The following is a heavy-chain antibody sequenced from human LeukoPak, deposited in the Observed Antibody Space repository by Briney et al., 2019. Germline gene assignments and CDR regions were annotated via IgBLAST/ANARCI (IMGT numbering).Heavy chain of an antibody. CDR3: ARPLDSSGSPRPNDAFDI. V-gene: IGHV4-39*01. J-gene: IGHJ3*02. Sequence: PSETLSLTCTASGGSISSSSYYWGWIRQPPGKGLEWIGSIYYSGSTYYNPSLKSRVTISVDTSKNQFSLKLSSVTAADTAVYYCARPLDSSGSPRPNDAFDIWGQGTMVTVSS. CDR1: GGSISSSSYY. D-gene: IGHD3-22*01. CDR2: IYYSGST.